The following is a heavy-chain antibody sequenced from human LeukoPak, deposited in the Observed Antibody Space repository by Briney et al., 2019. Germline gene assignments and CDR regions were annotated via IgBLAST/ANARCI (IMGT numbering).Heavy chain of an antibody. V-gene: IGHV3-7*01. CDR3: ARVGYSSSSTDY. Sequence: GGSLRLSCAASGFTFSNYCMSWVRQAPGKGLEWVANIKQDGSVKYYMDSVKGRFSISRDNAKNSLFLQANSLRAEDTAIYYCARVGYSSSSTDYWGQGTLVTVSS. CDR2: IKQDGSVK. D-gene: IGHD6-6*01. CDR1: GFTFSNYC. J-gene: IGHJ4*02.